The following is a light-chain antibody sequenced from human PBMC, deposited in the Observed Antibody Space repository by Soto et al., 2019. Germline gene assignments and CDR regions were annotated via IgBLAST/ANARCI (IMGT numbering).Light chain of an antibody. CDR3: HQYDSSPLT. CDR2: GAS. V-gene: IGKV3-20*01. CDR1: QSVSSSY. Sequence: EIVLTQSPGTLSLSPGERATLSCRASQSVSSSYLAWYQQKPGQAPRLLIYGASSRATGIPDRFSGSVSRTDFTLTISRLEPEDFAVYYCHQYDSSPLTFGGGTKVEIK. J-gene: IGKJ4*01.